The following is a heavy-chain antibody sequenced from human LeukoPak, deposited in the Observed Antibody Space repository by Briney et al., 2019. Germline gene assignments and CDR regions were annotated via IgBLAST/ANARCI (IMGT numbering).Heavy chain of an antibody. CDR1: GYTFTGYY. J-gene: IGHJ4*02. V-gene: IGHV1-2*02. CDR3: ARDSLGYCSSVSCMLLDF. D-gene: IGHD2-2*01. Sequence: GASVKVSCKXSGYTFTGYYMHWVRQAPGQGLEWMGWINPNSGGTNYAQNFQGRVTMTRDTSISTAYMELSRLRSDDTAVYYCARDSLGYCSSVSCMLLDFWGQGTLVTVSS. CDR2: INPNSGGT.